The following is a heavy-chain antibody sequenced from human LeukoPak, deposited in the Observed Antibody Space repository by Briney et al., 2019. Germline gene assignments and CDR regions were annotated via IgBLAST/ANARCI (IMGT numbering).Heavy chain of an antibody. CDR1: GFTFSSYG. D-gene: IGHD3-16*01. V-gene: IGHV3-33*01. CDR2: IWYDGSNK. Sequence: GSPLRLSCAASGFTFSSYGMHWAPQAPAKGLEWVAVIWYDGSNKYYADSVKGRFTISRDNSKNTLYLQMNSLRAEDTAVYYCARGGLGHFDYWGQGTLVTVSS. CDR3: ARGGLGHFDY. J-gene: IGHJ4*02.